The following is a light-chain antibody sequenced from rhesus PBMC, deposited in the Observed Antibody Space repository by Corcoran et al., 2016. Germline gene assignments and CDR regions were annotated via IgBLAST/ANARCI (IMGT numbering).Light chain of an antibody. V-gene: IGKV3-42*03. J-gene: IGKJ4*01. CDR1: QSVSSN. CDR2: DAS. CDR3: QQYAHWPLT. Sequence: EIAMTQSPATLSLSPGERATLSCRARQSVSSNLAWYQQKPKQAPSLLIYDASKRATGIPDRFSGSGSVTDFSLNITSPEPEDFSVYYCQQYAHWPLTFGGGTKVEI.